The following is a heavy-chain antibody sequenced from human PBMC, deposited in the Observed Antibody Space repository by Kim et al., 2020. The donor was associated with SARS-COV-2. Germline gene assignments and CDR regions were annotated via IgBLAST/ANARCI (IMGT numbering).Heavy chain of an antibody. D-gene: IGHD1-7*01. CDR3: ARSSLMELRGSYYYYYMDV. V-gene: IGHV4-59*08. Sequence: SETLSLTCTVSGGSISSYYWSWIRQPPGKGLEWIGYIYYSGSTNYNPSLKSRVTISVDTSKNQFSLKLSSVTAADTAVYYCARSSLMELRGSYYYYYMDVWGKGTTVTVSS. J-gene: IGHJ6*03. CDR1: GGSISSYY. CDR2: IYYSGST.